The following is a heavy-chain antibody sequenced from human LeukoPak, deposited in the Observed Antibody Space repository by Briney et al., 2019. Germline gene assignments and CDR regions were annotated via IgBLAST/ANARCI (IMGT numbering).Heavy chain of an antibody. D-gene: IGHD1-26*01. CDR3: ARRRGGLLYYFDS. Sequence: PGESLKISCKGSGYSFTDYWIGWVRQMPGTGLEWMGTVYPDDSDTRYSPSFQGQVTMSADKSISTAYLQWSSLKALNTAIYYCARRRGGLLYYFDSWGQGTLVTVSS. CDR2: VYPDDSDT. V-gene: IGHV5-51*01. J-gene: IGHJ4*02. CDR1: GYSFTDYW.